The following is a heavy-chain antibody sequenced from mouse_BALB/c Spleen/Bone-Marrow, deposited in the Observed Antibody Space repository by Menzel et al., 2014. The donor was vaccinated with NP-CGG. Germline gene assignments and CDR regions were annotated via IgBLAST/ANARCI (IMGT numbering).Heavy chain of an antibody. CDR1: GYTFTSYW. CDR3: TRRGYYAMDY. V-gene: IGHV1S127*01. CDR2: IDPSDSYT. J-gene: IGHJ4*01. Sequence: VKLQESGAELVKPGASVKMSCKAPGYTFTSYWMHWVKQRPGQGLEWIGVIDPSDSYTSYNQKFKGKATLTVDTSSSTAYMQLSSLTSEDSAVYYCTRRGYYAMDYWGQGTSVTVSS.